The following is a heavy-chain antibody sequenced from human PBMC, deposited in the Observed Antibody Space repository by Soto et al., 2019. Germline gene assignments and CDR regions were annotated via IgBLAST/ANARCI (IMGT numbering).Heavy chain of an antibody. V-gene: IGHV4-30-2*01. CDR2: IYHSGST. CDR3: ARGSYAAGWFDP. J-gene: IGHJ5*02. CDR1: GGSISSGGYS. D-gene: IGHD3-10*01. Sequence: SETLSLTCAVSGGSISSGGYSWSWIRQPPGKGLEWIGYIYHSGSTYYNPSLKSRVTISVDRSKNQFSLKLSSVTAADTAVYYCARGSYAAGWFDPWGQGTPVTVSS.